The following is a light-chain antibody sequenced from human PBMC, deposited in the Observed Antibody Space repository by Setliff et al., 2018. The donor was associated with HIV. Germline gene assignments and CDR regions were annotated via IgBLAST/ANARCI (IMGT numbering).Light chain of an antibody. CDR2: DVY. Sequence: QSALTQPRSVSGSPGQSVTFSCTGSSSDVGAYNFVSWYQQHPGKAPKLIIYDVYKRPSGVPDRFPGSKSGDTASLTISGLQSEDEADYYCCSYAGTYTYIFGTGTKV. J-gene: IGLJ1*01. V-gene: IGLV2-11*01. CDR3: CSYAGTYTYI. CDR1: SSDVGAYNF.